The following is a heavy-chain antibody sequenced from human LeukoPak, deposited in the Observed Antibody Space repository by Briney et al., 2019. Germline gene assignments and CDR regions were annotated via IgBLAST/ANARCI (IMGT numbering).Heavy chain of an antibody. CDR1: GGSISSGGYY. Sequence: SETLSLTCTVSGGSISSGGYYWSWIRQPPGKGLEWIGYIYHSGSTYYNPSLKSRVTISVDRSKNQFSLKLSSVTAADTAVYYCARGGRGYSYVFDYWGQGTLVTVSS. J-gene: IGHJ4*02. CDR3: ARGGRGYSYVFDY. V-gene: IGHV4-30-2*01. D-gene: IGHD5-18*01. CDR2: IYHSGST.